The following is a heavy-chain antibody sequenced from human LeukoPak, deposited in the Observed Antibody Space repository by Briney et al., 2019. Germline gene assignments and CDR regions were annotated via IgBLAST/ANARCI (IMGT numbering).Heavy chain of an antibody. CDR3: ARGRSTGYPYYFEY. Sequence: GASVKVSCKASGYTFTSYDINWVRHATGQGLEWMGWINPNSGSTGYAQKFQGRVTITRATSISTAYMELSGLRSDDTAVYYCARGRSTGYPYYFEYWGQGTLVTVSS. V-gene: IGHV1-8*03. CDR2: INPNSGST. CDR1: GYTFTSYD. J-gene: IGHJ4*02. D-gene: IGHD5-12*01.